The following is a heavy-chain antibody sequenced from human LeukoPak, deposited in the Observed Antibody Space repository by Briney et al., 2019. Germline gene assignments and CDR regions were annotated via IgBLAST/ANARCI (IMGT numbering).Heavy chain of an antibody. J-gene: IGHJ4*02. CDR1: GFTFSSYS. V-gene: IGHV3-21*01. CDR2: ISSSSSYI. Sequence: GGSLRLSCAASGFTFSSYSMNWVRQAPGKGLEWVSSISSSSSYIYYADSVKGRFTISRDNAKNSLYLQMNSLRAEDTAVYCCARDLTEDSSGYAYFDYWGQGTLVTVSS. CDR3: ARDLTEDSSGYAYFDY. D-gene: IGHD3-22*01.